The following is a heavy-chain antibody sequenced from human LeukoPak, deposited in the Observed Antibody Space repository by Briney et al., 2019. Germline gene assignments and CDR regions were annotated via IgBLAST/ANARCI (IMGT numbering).Heavy chain of an antibody. Sequence: PGGSLRLSCAASGFIFSSYSMNWVRQAPGKGLEWVSSISSSSSYIYYADSVKGRFTISRDNAKNSLYLQMNSPRAEDTAVYYCAGVIAYCGGDCYPPEPLADGMDVWGQGTTVTVSS. V-gene: IGHV3-21*04. D-gene: IGHD2-21*02. CDR2: ISSSSSYI. CDR3: AGVIAYCGGDCYPPEPLADGMDV. J-gene: IGHJ6*02. CDR1: GFIFSSYS.